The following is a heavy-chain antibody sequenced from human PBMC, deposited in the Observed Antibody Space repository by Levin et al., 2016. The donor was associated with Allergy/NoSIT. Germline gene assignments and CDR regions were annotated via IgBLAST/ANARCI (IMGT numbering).Heavy chain of an antibody. CDR2: ISAYNGNT. J-gene: IGHJ3*02. V-gene: IGHV1-18*01. D-gene: IGHD6-19*01. CDR3: ARDEQWLVPVLNDRAFDI. Sequence: WVRQAPGQGLEWMGWISAYNGNTNYAQKLQGRVTMTTDTSTSTAYMELRSLRSDDTAVYYCARDEQWLVPVLNDRAFDIWGQGTMVTVSS.